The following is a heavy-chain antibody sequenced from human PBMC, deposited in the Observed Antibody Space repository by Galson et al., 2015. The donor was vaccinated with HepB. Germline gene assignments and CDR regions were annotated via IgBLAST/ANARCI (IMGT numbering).Heavy chain of an antibody. CDR2: LYYTGIT. Sequence: ETLSLTCNVSGVSLSRSNYYWGWIRQPPGKGLEWIAHLYYTGITYYNSSLKSRVTISIDTSKNQFSLKLTSATATDTAMYYCARYRPYGSGWYFDVWGRGTLVAVSS. D-gene: IGHD6-19*01. V-gene: IGHV4-39*01. CDR3: ARYRPYGSGWYFDV. CDR1: GVSLSRSNYY. J-gene: IGHJ2*01.